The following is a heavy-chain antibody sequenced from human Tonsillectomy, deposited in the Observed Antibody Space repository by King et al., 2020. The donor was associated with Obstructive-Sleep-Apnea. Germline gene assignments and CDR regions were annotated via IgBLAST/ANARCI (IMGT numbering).Heavy chain of an antibody. J-gene: IGHJ4*02. D-gene: IGHD5-24*01. CDR2: INPNSGGT. CDR3: ARLGDGYKSWHGGSSY. CDR1: GYTFTGYY. Sequence: HAQLVQSGAEVKKPGASVKVSCKASGYTFTGYYMHWVRQAPGQGLEWMGWINPNSGGTKYAQKFQGWVTMTRDTSSSTAFMEVSRLRSDDTAVYYCARLGDGYKSWHGGSSYWGQGTLVTVSS. V-gene: IGHV1-2*04.